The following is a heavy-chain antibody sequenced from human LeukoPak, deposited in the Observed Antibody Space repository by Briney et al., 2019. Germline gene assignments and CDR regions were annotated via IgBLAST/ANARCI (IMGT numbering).Heavy chain of an antibody. Sequence: ASVKVSCKVSGYTLTELSMHWMRLAPGKGHEWMGGFDPEDGETIYSQNFQGRVTMTEDTSTYTAYMELSSLRSEDTAVDYCATEEYYYGSGSYSKAFDYWGQGTLVTVSS. CDR2: FDPEDGET. CDR3: ATEEYYYGSGSYSKAFDY. J-gene: IGHJ4*02. D-gene: IGHD3-10*01. CDR1: GYTLTELS. V-gene: IGHV1-24*01.